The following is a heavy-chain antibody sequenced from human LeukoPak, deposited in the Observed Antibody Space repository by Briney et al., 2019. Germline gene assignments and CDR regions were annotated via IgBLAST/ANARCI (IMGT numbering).Heavy chain of an antibody. Sequence: SETLSLTCAVYGESFSGYYWSWIRRPPGKGLEWIGEINHSGSTNYNPSLKSRVTISVDTSKNQFSLKLSSVTAADTAVYYCARGELPDYWGQGTLVTVSS. J-gene: IGHJ4*02. D-gene: IGHD1-26*01. CDR1: GESFSGYY. CDR2: INHSGST. V-gene: IGHV4-34*01. CDR3: ARGELPDY.